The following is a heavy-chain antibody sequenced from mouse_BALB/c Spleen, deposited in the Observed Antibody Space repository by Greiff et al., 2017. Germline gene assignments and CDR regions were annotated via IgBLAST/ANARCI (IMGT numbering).Heavy chain of an antibody. V-gene: IGHV3-6*02. D-gene: IGHD2-1*01. CDR1: GYSITSGYY. CDR2: ISYDGSN. CDR3: AREVNAMDY. Sequence: DVQLQESGPGLVKPSQSLSLTCSVTGYSITSGYYWNWIRQFPGNKLEWMGYISYDGSNNYNPSLKNRISITRDTSKNQFFLKLNSVTTEDTATYYCAREVNAMDYWGQGTSVTVSS. J-gene: IGHJ4*01.